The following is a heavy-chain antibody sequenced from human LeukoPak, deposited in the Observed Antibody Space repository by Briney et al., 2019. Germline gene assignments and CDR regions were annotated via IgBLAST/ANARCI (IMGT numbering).Heavy chain of an antibody. CDR2: IYYSGST. CDR3: AKNGGYAPSGYYEPSGFDD. Sequence: KTSETLSLTCTVSGGSISSSSYYWGWIRQPPGKGLEWIGSIYYSGSTYYNPSLKSRVTISVDTSKNQFSLKLTSVTAADTAVYYCAKNGGYAPSGYYEPSGFDDWGQGTLVTVSS. CDR1: GGSISSSSYY. J-gene: IGHJ4*02. V-gene: IGHV4-39*07. D-gene: IGHD3-22*01.